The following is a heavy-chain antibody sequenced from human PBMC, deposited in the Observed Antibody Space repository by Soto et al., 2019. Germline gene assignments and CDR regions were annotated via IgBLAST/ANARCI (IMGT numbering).Heavy chain of an antibody. D-gene: IGHD3-10*01. Sequence: QITLKESGPTLVKPTQTLTLTCAFSGFSLNTRGVGVGWIRQPPGKALEWRALIYWDNDKRYSPSLKSRLTITKDTPKNHVVLMMTDMDPVDTATYYCAHNNYYGSGSVYWGQGTLVTVSS. CDR2: IYWDNDK. CDR1: GFSLNTRGVG. CDR3: AHNNYYGSGSVY. V-gene: IGHV2-5*02. J-gene: IGHJ4*02.